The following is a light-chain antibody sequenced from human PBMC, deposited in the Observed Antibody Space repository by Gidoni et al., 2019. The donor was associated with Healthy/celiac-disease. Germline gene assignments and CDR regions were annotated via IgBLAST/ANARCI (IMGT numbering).Light chain of an antibody. CDR1: QSVSSIY. J-gene: IGKJ1*01. Sequence: ILLPQSPATLSLSPGERATLSCRASQSVSSIYLAWYQQKPGPAPRLLIYSASSRATGIPDRFSGSGSGTDFTLTISRLEPEDFAVDYCQQYGSSPTWTFGQGTKVEIK. CDR2: SAS. CDR3: QQYGSSPTWT. V-gene: IGKV3-20*01.